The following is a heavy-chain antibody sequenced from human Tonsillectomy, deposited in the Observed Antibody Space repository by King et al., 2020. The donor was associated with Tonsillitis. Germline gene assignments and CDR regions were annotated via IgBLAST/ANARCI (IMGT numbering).Heavy chain of an antibody. Sequence: QLVQSGAEVKKPGASVKVSCKASGYTFTSYGISWVRQAPGQGLEWMGWISSYNDNTNYAQKLQGRVTMTTDTSTSTAYMELRSLRSDDTAVYYCARDKLRWLLPRPIDYWGQGTLVTVSS. D-gene: IGHD6-19*01. V-gene: IGHV1-18*01. CDR2: ISSYNDNT. J-gene: IGHJ4*02. CDR1: GYTFTSYG. CDR3: ARDKLRWLLPRPIDY.